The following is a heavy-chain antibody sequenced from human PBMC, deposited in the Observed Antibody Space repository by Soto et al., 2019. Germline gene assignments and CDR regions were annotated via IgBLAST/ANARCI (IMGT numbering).Heavy chain of an antibody. Sequence: PSETLSLTCAVYGGSFSGYDCSWILLPPGKGLECIGEINHSGITNYNPSLKSRVTLSVDTSKNQFSLKLSSVTAADTAVYYCARVRVGSASYSVAPKRPYFYGMDVWEQDTTVLVSS. CDR1: GGSFSGYD. D-gene: IGHD3-10*01. J-gene: IGHJ6*01. V-gene: IGHV4-34*01. CDR2: INHSGIT. CDR3: ARVRVGSASYSVAPKRPYFYGMDV.